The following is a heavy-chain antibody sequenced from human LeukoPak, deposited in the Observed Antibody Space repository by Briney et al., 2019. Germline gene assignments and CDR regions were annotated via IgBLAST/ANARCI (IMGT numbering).Heavy chain of an antibody. CDR3: ARDLLGSATSYSSGAWDY. CDR1: GFTFSTYW. Sequence: PGGSLRLSCAASGFTFSTYWMHWVRQVPGKGLLWVSRISTDGSTITYADSVQGRFTISRDNSKNTLYLQMNSLRAEDTAVYYCARDLLGSATSYSSGAWDYWGQGTLVTVSS. V-gene: IGHV3-74*01. CDR2: ISTDGSTI. J-gene: IGHJ4*02. D-gene: IGHD3-9*01.